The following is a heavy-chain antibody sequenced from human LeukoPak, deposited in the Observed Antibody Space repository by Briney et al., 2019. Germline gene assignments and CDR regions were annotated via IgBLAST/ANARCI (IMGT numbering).Heavy chain of an antibody. CDR2: INHSGST. Sequence: SETLSLTCAVYGGSFSGYYWSWIRQPPGKGPEWIGEINHSGSTNYNPSLKSRVTISVDTSKNQFSLKLSSVTAADTAVYYCARGQVAAAGSYYFDYWGQGTLVTVSS. CDR1: GGSFSGYY. CDR3: ARGQVAAAGSYYFDY. V-gene: IGHV4-34*01. D-gene: IGHD6-13*01. J-gene: IGHJ4*02.